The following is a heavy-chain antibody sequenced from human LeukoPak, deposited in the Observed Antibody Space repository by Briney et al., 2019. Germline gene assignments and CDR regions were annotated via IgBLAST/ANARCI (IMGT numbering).Heavy chain of an antibody. Sequence: GASVKVSCKASGYTFSTYGISGVRQAPGQGLEWMGWISAYTGNTNYAQNVQGRVTMTTDTSTSTAYLELRSLRSDDTAVYYCARDCGNCGGAPDDTFDIWGQGTMVTVSS. CDR1: GYTFSTYG. J-gene: IGHJ3*02. CDR3: ARDCGNCGGAPDDTFDI. V-gene: IGHV1-18*01. D-gene: IGHD2-21*01. CDR2: ISAYTGNT.